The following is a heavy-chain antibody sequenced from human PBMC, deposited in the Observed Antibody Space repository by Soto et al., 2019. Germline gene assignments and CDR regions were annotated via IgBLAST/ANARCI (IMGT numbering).Heavy chain of an antibody. D-gene: IGHD4-17*01. Sequence: PGGSLRLSCAASGFTFSNYAMSWVRQAPGKGLEWVSAISGSGDSTYYADSVKGRFTISRDNSKNTLYLQMNSLRAEDTAVYYCARDRYGDPLWGQEVFDYWGQGTLVTVSS. CDR2: ISGSGDST. V-gene: IGHV3-23*01. CDR3: ARDRYGDPLWGQEVFDY. CDR1: GFTFSNYA. J-gene: IGHJ4*02.